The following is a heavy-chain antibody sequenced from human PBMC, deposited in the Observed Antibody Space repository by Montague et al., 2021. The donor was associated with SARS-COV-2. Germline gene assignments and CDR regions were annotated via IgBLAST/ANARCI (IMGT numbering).Heavy chain of an antibody. Sequence: SETRSLTCAVYGGSLSGDHWSWIRQPPGKGLEWIGEVNHSGHTNYNVSLKSRVTMSVDTSKSQFSLKVRSVTAADTAVYYCARGPVGVAARLRYYLDQWGQGTLVTVSS. J-gene: IGHJ4*02. CDR2: VNHSGHT. V-gene: IGHV4-34*01. CDR1: GGSLSGDH. CDR3: ARGPVGVAARLRYYLDQ. D-gene: IGHD6-6*01.